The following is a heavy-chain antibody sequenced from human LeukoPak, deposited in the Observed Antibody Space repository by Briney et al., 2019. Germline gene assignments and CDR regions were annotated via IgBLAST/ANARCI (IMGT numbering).Heavy chain of an antibody. D-gene: IGHD6-13*01. CDR1: GFTFSSYS. Sequence: GGSLRLSCAASGFTFSSYSMNWVRQAPGKGLEWVSSISNSSSNKYYADSVKGRFTISRDNAKNSLYLQMNSLRAEDSDVYYCARSSSSRVDWSDPWGQGTLVTVSS. CDR2: ISNSSSNK. J-gene: IGHJ5*02. V-gene: IGHV3-21*01. CDR3: ARSSSSRVDWSDP.